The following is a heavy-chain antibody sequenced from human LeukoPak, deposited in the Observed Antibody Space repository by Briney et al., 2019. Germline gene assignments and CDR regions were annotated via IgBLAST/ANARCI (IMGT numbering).Heavy chain of an antibody. CDR2: IYHSGST. V-gene: IGHV4-4*02. J-gene: IGHJ4*02. D-gene: IGHD2-15*01. Sequence: SETLSLTCAVSGGSISSSNWWSWVRQPPGKGLEWIGEIYHSGSTNYNPSLKSRVTISVDKSKNQFSLKLSSVTAADTAVYYCARNYCGGDSCYSSLDYWGQGTLVTVSS. CDR1: GGSISSSNW. CDR3: ARNYCGGDSCYSSLDY.